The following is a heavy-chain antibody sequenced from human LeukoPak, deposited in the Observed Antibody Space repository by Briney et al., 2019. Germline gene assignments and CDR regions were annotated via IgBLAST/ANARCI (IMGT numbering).Heavy chain of an antibody. J-gene: IGHJ5*02. CDR2: INWNGGST. CDR3: ARELPDPIAWFGP. D-gene: IGHD2-2*01. CDR1: GFTFSSYS. V-gene: IGHV3-20*04. Sequence: TGGSLRLSCAASGFTFSSYSMNWVRQAPGKGLEWVSGINWNGGSTGYADSVKGRFTISRDNAKNSLYLQMNSLRAEDTALYYCARELPDPIAWFGPWGQGTLVTASS.